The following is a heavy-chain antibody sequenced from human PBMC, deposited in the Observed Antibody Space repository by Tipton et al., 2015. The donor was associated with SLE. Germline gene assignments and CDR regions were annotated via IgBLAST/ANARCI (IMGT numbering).Heavy chain of an antibody. Sequence: TLSLTCAVYGGSFSGYYWSWIRQPPGKGLEWIGEINHSGGTNYNPSLKSRVTISVDTSKNQFSLKLSSVTAADTAVYYCARELGYCSSTSCYSFYYYYYMDVWGKGTTVTVSS. CDR1: GGSFSGYY. CDR3: ARELGYCSSTSCYSFYYYYYMDV. J-gene: IGHJ6*03. D-gene: IGHD2-2*01. CDR2: INHSGGT. V-gene: IGHV4-34*01.